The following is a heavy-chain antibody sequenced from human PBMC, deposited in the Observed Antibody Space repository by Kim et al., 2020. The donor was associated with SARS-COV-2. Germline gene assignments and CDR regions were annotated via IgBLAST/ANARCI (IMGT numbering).Heavy chain of an antibody. Sequence: SVKVSCKASGGTFSSYAISWVRQAPGQGLEWMGGIIPIFGTANYAQKFQGRVTITADESTSTAYMELSSLRSEDTAVYYCARQRAVWVVVITTMPYYYGMDVWGQGTTVTVSS. V-gene: IGHV1-69*13. J-gene: IGHJ6*02. CDR3: ARQRAVWVVVITTMPYYYGMDV. CDR1: GGTFSSYA. D-gene: IGHD3-22*01. CDR2: IIPIFGTA.